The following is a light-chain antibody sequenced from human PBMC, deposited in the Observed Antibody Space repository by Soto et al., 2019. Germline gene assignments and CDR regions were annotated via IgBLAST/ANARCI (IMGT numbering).Light chain of an antibody. CDR3: AAWDASLDGYV. CDR2: SYD. J-gene: IGLJ1*01. V-gene: IGLV1-44*01. CDR1: SSNLGDNT. Sequence: QSVLTQPPSASGTPGQRVTTSCSTSSSNLGDNTVNWYQQVPGTAPKLLIYSYDQRPSGVPDRFSGSKSGTSASLAISGLQSEDGADYYCAAWDASLDGYVFGTGTKVTVL.